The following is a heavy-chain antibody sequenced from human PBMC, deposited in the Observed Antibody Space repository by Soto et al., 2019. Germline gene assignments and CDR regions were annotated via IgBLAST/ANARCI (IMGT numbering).Heavy chain of an antibody. CDR1: GVSISTYF. CDR2: IYNGGNI. J-gene: IGHJ5*02. CDR3: ARDRWEYSSSSFWLDP. D-gene: IGHD6-6*01. Sequence: SETLSLTCTVSGVSISTYFWSWVRQSPGKGLEWIGYIYNGGNISYNPSLKSRVTISIDTSKNQFSLKLSSVTAADTAVYYCARDRWEYSSSSFWLDPWGQGTLVTVSS. V-gene: IGHV4-59*01.